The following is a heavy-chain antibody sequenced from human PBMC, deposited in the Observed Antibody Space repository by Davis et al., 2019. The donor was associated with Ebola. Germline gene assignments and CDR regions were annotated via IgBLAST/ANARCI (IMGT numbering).Heavy chain of an antibody. CDR3: ARGRAFSSGYYDY. Sequence: GGSLRLSCAASGFTFSSYWMSWVRQAPGKGLEWVSNIKQDGSEKYYVDSVKGRFTISRDNAKNSLYLQMNSLRAEDTAVYYCARGRAFSSGYYDYWGQGTLVTVSS. CDR1: GFTFSSYW. J-gene: IGHJ4*02. CDR2: IKQDGSEK. D-gene: IGHD3-22*01. V-gene: IGHV3-7*01.